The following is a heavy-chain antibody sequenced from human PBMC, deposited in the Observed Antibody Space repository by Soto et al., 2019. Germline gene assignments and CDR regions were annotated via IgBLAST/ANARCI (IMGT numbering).Heavy chain of an antibody. V-gene: IGHV4-30-2*05. D-gene: IGHD3-10*01. CDR3: ARDGDYFGSGSPPLLSK. CDR2: IYYSGST. CDR1: GGSISSGGYS. Sequence: SETLSLTCAVSGGSISSGGYSWSWIRQPPGKGLEWMGHIYYSGSTSYNPSLKSRVTISIDTSKNQFSLKLTSVTAADTAVYYCARDGDYFGSGSPPLLSKWGQGTLVTVSS. J-gene: IGHJ4*02.